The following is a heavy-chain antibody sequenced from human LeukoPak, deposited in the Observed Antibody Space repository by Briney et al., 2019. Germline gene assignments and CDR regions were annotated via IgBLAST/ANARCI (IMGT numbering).Heavy chain of an antibody. CDR2: INPSGGST. CDR1: GYTFTNYY. Sequence: ASVQVSFQASGYTFTNYYMHWVRQAPGQGLEWMGIINPSGGSTNYAQKFQGRVTMTRDTSTSTVYMELSSLRSEDTAVYYCGRDQGYSGYDSPDYWGQGTLVTVSS. D-gene: IGHD5-12*01. CDR3: GRDQGYSGYDSPDY. J-gene: IGHJ4*02. V-gene: IGHV1-46*01.